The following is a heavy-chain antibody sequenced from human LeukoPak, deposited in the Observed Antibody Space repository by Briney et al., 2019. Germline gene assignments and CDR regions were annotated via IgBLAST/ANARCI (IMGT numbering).Heavy chain of an antibody. Sequence: SVKVSCKASGGTFSSYAISWVRQAPGQGLEWMGGIIPIFGTANYAQKFQGRVTITADKSTSTAYMELSSLRSEDTAVYYCARYYYGSGRRNWFDPWGQGTLVTVSS. CDR2: IIPIFGTA. CDR3: ARYYYGSGRRNWFDP. V-gene: IGHV1-69*06. CDR1: GGTFSSYA. J-gene: IGHJ5*02. D-gene: IGHD3-10*01.